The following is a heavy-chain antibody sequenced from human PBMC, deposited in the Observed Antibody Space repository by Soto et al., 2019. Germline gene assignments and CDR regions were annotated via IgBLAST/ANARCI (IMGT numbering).Heavy chain of an antibody. CDR3: ARQGTGWYFDY. D-gene: IGHD6-19*01. J-gene: IGHJ4*02. Sequence: PGESLKISCQASGYSFTTYWISWVRQMPGKGLECMGRIDPTDSYTDYGPSFEGQVTISVDKSISTAYLEWSSLKASDTAMYYCARQGTGWYFDYWGQGTVVTVSS. CDR1: GYSFTTYW. V-gene: IGHV5-10-1*04. CDR2: IDPTDSYT.